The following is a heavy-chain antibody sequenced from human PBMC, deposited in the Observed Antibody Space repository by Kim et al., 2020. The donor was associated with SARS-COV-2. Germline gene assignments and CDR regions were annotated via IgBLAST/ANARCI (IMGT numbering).Heavy chain of an antibody. Sequence: SETLSLTCAVYGGSFSGYYWSWIRQPPGKGLEWIGEINHSGSTNYNPSLKSRVTISVDTSKNQFSLKLSSVTAADTAVYYCARKQSSGWRIQKPYFDYWGQGTLVTVSS. CDR1: GGSFSGYY. J-gene: IGHJ4*02. CDR3: ARKQSSGWRIQKPYFDY. CDR2: INHSGST. V-gene: IGHV4-34*01. D-gene: IGHD6-19*01.